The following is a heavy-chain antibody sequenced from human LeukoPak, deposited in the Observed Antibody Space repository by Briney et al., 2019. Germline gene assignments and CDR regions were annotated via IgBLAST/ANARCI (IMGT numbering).Heavy chain of an antibody. J-gene: IGHJ4*02. V-gene: IGHV5-51*01. Sequence: AESLYLPCKRSAYTLTSYWIGWVRQMPGTGREWMGIIYPGDSDTTYSPSCQGQVSPSADKSSSTPYLQGSSLKASDSAMYYCARQGRRDGYNCLTLPGYWGQGTLVTVSS. CDR2: IYPGDSDT. CDR3: ARQGRRDGYNCLTLPGY. D-gene: IGHD5-24*01. CDR1: AYTLTSYW.